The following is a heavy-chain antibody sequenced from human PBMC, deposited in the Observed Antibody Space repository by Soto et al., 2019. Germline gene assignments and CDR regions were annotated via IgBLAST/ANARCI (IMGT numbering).Heavy chain of an antibody. D-gene: IGHD6-19*01. CDR1: GYTLTELS. CDR2: FDPEDGET. CDR3: ATVAGIAVQIDY. J-gene: IGHJ4*02. Sequence: ASVKVSCKVSGYTLTELSMHWVRQTPGKGLEWMGGFDPEDGETIYAQKFQGRVTMTEDTSTDTAYMELSSLRSEDTAVYYCATVAGIAVQIDYWGRGTLVTVSS. V-gene: IGHV1-24*01.